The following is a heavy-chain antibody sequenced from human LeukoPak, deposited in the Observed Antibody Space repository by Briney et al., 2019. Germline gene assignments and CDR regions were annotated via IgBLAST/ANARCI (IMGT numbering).Heavy chain of an antibody. Sequence: GGSLRLSCAASGFTFSSYWMSWVRQAPGKGLEWVSVIYSGGSTYYADSVKGRFTISRDNSKNTLYLQMNSLRGEDTAVYYCASTYSSDWGELDYWGQGTLVTVSS. J-gene: IGHJ4*02. CDR3: ASTYSSDWGELDY. CDR1: GFTFSSYW. CDR2: IYSGGST. D-gene: IGHD6-19*01. V-gene: IGHV3-66*01.